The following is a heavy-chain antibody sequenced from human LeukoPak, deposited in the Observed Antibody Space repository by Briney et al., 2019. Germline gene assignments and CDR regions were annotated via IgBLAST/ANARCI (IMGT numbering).Heavy chain of an antibody. V-gene: IGHV1-24*01. CDR3: ATITVVVVAAAPTYDAFDI. CDR2: FDPEDGET. D-gene: IGHD2-15*01. J-gene: IGHJ3*02. CDR1: GYTLTELS. Sequence: ASVKVSCKVSGYTLTELSMHWVRQAPGKGLEWMGGFDPEDGETIYAQKFQGRVTMTEDTSTDTAYMELSSLRSEDTAVYYCATITVVVVAAAPTYDAFDIWGQGTMVTVSS.